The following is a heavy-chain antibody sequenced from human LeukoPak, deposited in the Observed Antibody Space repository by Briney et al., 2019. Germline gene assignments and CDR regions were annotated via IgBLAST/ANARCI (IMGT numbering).Heavy chain of an antibody. D-gene: IGHD3-3*01. Sequence: SETLSLTCTVSGGSISSSSYYWGWIRQPPGKGLEWIGSIYYSGSTYYNPSLKSRVTISVDTSKNQFSLKLSSVAPADTAVYYCARRVGDTIFGVVTAGLDYDYWGQGTLVTVSS. CDR3: ARRVGDTIFGVVTAGLDYDY. CDR2: IYYSGST. CDR1: GGSISSSSYY. V-gene: IGHV4-39*01. J-gene: IGHJ4*02.